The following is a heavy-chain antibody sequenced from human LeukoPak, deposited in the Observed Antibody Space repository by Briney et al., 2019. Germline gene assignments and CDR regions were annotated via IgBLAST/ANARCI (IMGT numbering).Heavy chain of an antibody. V-gene: IGHV3-23*01. CDR3: AKVVGGWGRAIYDSSGYYYDY. Sequence: GGSLRLSCAASGFTFSSYGVSWVRQAPGKGLEWVSAISGSGGSTYYADSVKGRFTISRDNSKNTLYLQMNSLRAEDTAVYYCAKVVGGWGRAIYDSSGYYYDYWGQGTLVTVSS. D-gene: IGHD3-22*01. CDR1: GFTFSSYG. J-gene: IGHJ4*02. CDR2: ISGSGGST.